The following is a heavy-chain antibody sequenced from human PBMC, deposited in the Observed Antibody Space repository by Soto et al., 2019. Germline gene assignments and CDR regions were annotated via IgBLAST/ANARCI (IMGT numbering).Heavy chain of an antibody. CDR3: AKNQELELPRVIDF. CDR2: MSGSSSTT. V-gene: IGHV3-23*01. D-gene: IGHD1-7*01. Sequence: EVRLLESGGGLVKPGGSLRLSCATSGLTFSNYAMSWVRQAPGGGLEWVSSMSGSSSTTYYADSVRGRFTISRDRSKNTLYLQMSSLRAEDTALYYCAKNQELELPRVIDFLGQGTLVTVSS. CDR1: GLTFSNYA. J-gene: IGHJ4*02.